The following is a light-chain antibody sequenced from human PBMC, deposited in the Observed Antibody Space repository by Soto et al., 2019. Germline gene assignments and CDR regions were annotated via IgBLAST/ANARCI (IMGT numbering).Light chain of an antibody. Sequence: IVLTQSPATLSLSPGERAILSCRASQSISINLAWYQQKPGQAPRLLIYGAFTRATGIPARFSGSGSGTEFTLTISSLQSEDFAVYYCQQYNNWPLTFGGGTKV. CDR1: QSISIN. J-gene: IGKJ4*01. V-gene: IGKV3-15*01. CDR2: GAF. CDR3: QQYNNWPLT.